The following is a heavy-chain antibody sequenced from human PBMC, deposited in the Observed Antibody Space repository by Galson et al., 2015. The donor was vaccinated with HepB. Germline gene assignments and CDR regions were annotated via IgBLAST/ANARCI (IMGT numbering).Heavy chain of an antibody. J-gene: IGHJ6*03. CDR1: GFTFSRYW. V-gene: IGHV3-7*01. CDR2: IKQDGSEK. Sequence: SLRLSCAASGFTFSRYWMSWVRQAPGKGLEWMANIKQDGSEKYYVDSVKGRFTISRDNAKNSLYLQMNSLRAEDTAVYYCARERGYSGYDSLYYQYMDVWGNGTTVTVSS. D-gene: IGHD5-12*01. CDR3: ARERGYSGYDSLYYQYMDV.